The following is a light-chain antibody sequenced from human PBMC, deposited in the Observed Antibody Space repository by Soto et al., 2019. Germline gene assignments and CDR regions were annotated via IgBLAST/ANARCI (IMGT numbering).Light chain of an antibody. CDR2: EDK. Sequence: NFMLTQPHSVSESPGKTVIISCTRSSGSIASNYVQWYQQRPGRAPTTVMYEDKERPSGVPDRFSGSIDSSSNSASLTISGLTTEDEADYYCQSYDGNNVIFGGGTKVTVL. V-gene: IGLV6-57*04. J-gene: IGLJ2*01. CDR1: SGSIASNY. CDR3: QSYDGNNVI.